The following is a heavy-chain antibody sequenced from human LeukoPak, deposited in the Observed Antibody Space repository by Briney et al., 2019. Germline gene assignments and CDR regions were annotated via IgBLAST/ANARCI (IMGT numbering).Heavy chain of an antibody. V-gene: IGHV3-33*01. Sequence: GRSLRLSCAASGFTFSTYGMHWVRQAPGKGLEWVAVIWSSGRNKYYADSVQGRFTISRDNSKSTLYLQVDSLGAEDSALYYCARDRGAGDPIDFWGQGTLVTVSS. CDR1: GFTFSTYG. J-gene: IGHJ4*02. CDR2: IWSSGRNK. CDR3: ARDRGAGDPIDF.